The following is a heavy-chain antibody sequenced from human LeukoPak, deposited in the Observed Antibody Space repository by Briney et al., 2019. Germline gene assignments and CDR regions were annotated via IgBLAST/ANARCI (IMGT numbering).Heavy chain of an antibody. CDR1: GGSFSGYY. CDR3: ARHRTQKAGTLAASDI. Sequence: SETLSLTCAVYGGSFSGYYWSWIRQPPGKGLEWIGEINHSGSTNYNPSLKSRVTISVDTSKNQFSLKLSSVTAADTAVYYCARHRTQKAGTLAASDIWGQGTMVTVSS. D-gene: IGHD1-1*01. CDR2: INHSGST. V-gene: IGHV4-34*01. J-gene: IGHJ3*02.